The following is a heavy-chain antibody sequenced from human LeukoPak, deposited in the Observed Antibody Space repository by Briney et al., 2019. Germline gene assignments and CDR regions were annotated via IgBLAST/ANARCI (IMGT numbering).Heavy chain of an antibody. CDR2: IYYGGTT. V-gene: IGHV4-39*01. Sequence: SETLSLTCTVSGGSISTSSYHWAWIRQPPGKGLDWIGNIYYGGTTYYNPSLQSRVTISLDTSKNQFSLKLSSVTAADAAVYYCATYLHVTGAFDIWGQGTTVTVSS. D-gene: IGHD1-14*01. J-gene: IGHJ3*02. CDR1: GGSISTSSYH. CDR3: ATYLHVTGAFDI.